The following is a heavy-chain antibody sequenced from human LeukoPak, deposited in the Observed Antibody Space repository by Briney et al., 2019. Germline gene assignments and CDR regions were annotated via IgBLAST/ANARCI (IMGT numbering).Heavy chain of an antibody. CDR3: ARANYYDSSGLGVDY. J-gene: IGHJ4*02. CDR1: GYTFTGYY. Sequence: GASVKVSCKASGYTFTGYYMHWVRQAPGQGLEWMGWINPNSGGTDYAQKFQGRVTMTRDTSISTAYMELSRLRSDDTAVYYCARANYYDSSGLGVDYWGQGTLVTVSS. V-gene: IGHV1-2*02. CDR2: INPNSGGT. D-gene: IGHD3-22*01.